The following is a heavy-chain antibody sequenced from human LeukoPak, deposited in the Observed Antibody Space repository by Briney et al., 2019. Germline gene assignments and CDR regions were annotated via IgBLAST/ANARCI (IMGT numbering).Heavy chain of an antibody. Sequence: GGSLRLSCAASGFTFSSYGMSWVRQAPGKGLEWVSAISGSGGSTYYADSVKGRFTIPRDNSKNTLYLQMNSLRAEDTAVYYCAKGSGQGYYYGSGSSTYYFDYWGQGTLVTVSS. CDR1: GFTFSSYG. CDR2: ISGSGGST. D-gene: IGHD3-10*01. J-gene: IGHJ4*02. V-gene: IGHV3-23*01. CDR3: AKGSGQGYYYGSGSSTYYFDY.